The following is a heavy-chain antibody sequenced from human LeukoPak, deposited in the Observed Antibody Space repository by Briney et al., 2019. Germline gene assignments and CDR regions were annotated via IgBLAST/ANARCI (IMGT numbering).Heavy chain of an antibody. J-gene: IGHJ4*02. CDR2: VNHSGYT. CDR3: ARMTTGHDY. V-gene: IGHV4-34*01. Sequence: PSQTLSLTCAVSGTSFRSYDRTWTRHTPGQGLEWIGEVNHSGYTNMNPALKSRVTISVDTSKNQFSLRMSTVTAADTAVYFCARMTTGHDYWGQGTLVTVSS. CDR1: GTSFRSYD. D-gene: IGHD4-17*01.